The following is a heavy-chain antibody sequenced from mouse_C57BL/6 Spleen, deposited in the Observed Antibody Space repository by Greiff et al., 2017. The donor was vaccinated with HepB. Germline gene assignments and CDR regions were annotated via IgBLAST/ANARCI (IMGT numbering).Heavy chain of an antibody. CDR3: ARERDYGSSYDPAWFAY. Sequence: QVQLQQPGAELVKPGASVKLSCKASGYTFTSYWMHWVKQRPGQGLEWIGMIHPNSGSTNYNEKFKSKATLTVDKSSSTAYMQLSSLTSEDSAVYYGARERDYGSSYDPAWFAYWGQGTLVTVSA. J-gene: IGHJ3*01. V-gene: IGHV1-64*01. CDR1: GYTFTSYW. D-gene: IGHD1-1*01. CDR2: IHPNSGST.